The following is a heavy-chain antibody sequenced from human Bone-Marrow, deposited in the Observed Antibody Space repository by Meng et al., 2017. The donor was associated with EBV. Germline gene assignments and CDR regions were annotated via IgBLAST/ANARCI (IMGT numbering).Heavy chain of an antibody. J-gene: IGHJ4*02. Sequence: QVQRVDSGGEGQKPVASVRVPCKTVVYTFPSVILNWVRQGPGQGFEWVGWIHGYSANTHYAQKFHGRVNMSTDTSTDTSYMELKNLRPDDTAIYYCVRFSNYVLDHWGQGTLVTVSS. D-gene: IGHD3-10*01. CDR1: VYTFPSVI. CDR2: IHGYSANT. V-gene: IGHV1-18*01. CDR3: VRFSNYVLDH.